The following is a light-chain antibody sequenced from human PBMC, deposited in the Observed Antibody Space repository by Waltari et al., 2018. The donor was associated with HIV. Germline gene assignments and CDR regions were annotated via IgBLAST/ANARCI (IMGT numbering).Light chain of an antibody. CDR1: SSDVGNYNY. J-gene: IGLJ1*01. Sequence: QSALTQPASVSGSPGQAITISCTGTSSDVGNYNYVSWYQQHQGKVPKLMIYDVSKRPSGVSNRLSGSKSGNTASLTISGLQAEDEADYYCCSYAGTNTYVFGSGTKVTVL. CDR2: DVS. V-gene: IGLV2-23*02. CDR3: CSYAGTNTYV.